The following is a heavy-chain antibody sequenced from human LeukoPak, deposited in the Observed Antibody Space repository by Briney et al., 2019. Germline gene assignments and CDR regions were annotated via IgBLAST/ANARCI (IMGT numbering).Heavy chain of an antibody. V-gene: IGHV4-34*01. CDR2: INHSGST. Sequence: SETLSLTCAVYGGSFSGYYWSWIRQPPGKGLEWIGEINHSGSTNYNPSLKSRVTISVDTSKNQFSLKLSSVTAADTAVYYCARGKPITIFGVVISRPSLYYYMDVWGKGTTVTVSS. CDR3: ARGKPITIFGVVISRPSLYYYMDV. CDR1: GGSFSGYY. D-gene: IGHD3-3*01. J-gene: IGHJ6*03.